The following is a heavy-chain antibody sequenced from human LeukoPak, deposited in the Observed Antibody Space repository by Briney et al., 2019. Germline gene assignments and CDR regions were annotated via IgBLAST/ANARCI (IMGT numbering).Heavy chain of an antibody. CDR1: GGSLSSNDYY. CDR2: IYYSGST. Sequence: SETLSLTCTVSGGSLSSNDYYWGWIRQPPGKGLEWIGSIYYSGSTYFNPSLKSRVTISVDTSKNQFSLKLSSVTAADTAVYYCARQRAAAGTWWFDPWGQGTLVTVSS. J-gene: IGHJ5*02. V-gene: IGHV4-39*01. D-gene: IGHD6-13*01. CDR3: ARQRAAAGTWWFDP.